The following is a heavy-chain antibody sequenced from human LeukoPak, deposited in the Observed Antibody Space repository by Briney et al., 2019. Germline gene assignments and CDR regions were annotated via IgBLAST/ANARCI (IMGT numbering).Heavy chain of an antibody. V-gene: IGHV3-53*01. CDR3: ARDGRDYGDYGDY. Sequence: QPGGSLPLSCAASGFTVSSNYMSCGRQAPGKGVEGVSVIYSGGSTYYADSVKGRFTISRDNSKNTLYLQMNSLRAEDTAVYYCARDGRDYGDYGDYWGQGTLGTVSS. CDR2: IYSGGST. CDR1: GFTVSSNY. D-gene: IGHD4-17*01. J-gene: IGHJ4*02.